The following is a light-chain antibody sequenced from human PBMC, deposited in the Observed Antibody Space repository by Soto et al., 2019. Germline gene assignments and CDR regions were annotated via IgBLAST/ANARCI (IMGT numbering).Light chain of an antibody. CDR2: DSS. V-gene: IGKV3-20*01. J-gene: IGKJ2*01. CDR1: QSVSSNY. Sequence: EIVLTQSPGTLSLSPGERATLSCRASQSVSSNYLAWYQQKPGQAPRLLIYDSSSRATGIPDRFSGSGSGTDFSLTISRLEPEDFAVHYCQQYGSSPHTFGQGTKVDIK. CDR3: QQYGSSPHT.